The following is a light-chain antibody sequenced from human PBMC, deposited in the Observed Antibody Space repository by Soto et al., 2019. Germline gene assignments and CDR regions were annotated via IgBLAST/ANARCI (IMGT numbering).Light chain of an antibody. CDR1: SIGSKS. Sequence: SYELIQPPWVSVAPGQTARITCGGNSIGSKSVHWYQQKPGQAPVVVVYHDSDRPSGIPERFSGSNSGNTATLTISRVEAGDEAVYSCQVWDNSSDHVVFGGGTKLTVL. CDR2: HDS. V-gene: IGLV3-21*02. J-gene: IGLJ2*01. CDR3: QVWDNSSDHVV.